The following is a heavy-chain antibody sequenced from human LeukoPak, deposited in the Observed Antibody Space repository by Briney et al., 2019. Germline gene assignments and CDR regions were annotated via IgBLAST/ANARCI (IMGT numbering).Heavy chain of an antibody. Sequence: GGSLRLSCAASGFGFRSYWMSWVRQAPGKGLEWVAHIKQDGGEKYYVDSVKGRFTISRDNAKNSLYLQLNSLRAEDTAVYYCARASIYYAMDVWGPGTTVTVSS. CDR2: IKQDGGEK. V-gene: IGHV3-7*04. J-gene: IGHJ6*02. CDR3: ARASIYYAMDV. CDR1: GFGFRSYW.